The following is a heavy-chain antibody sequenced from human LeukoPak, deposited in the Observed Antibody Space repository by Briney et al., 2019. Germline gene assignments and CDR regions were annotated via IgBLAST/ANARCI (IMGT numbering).Heavy chain of an antibody. CDR2: INHSGST. Sequence: PSETLSLTCAVYGGSFSGYYWSWIRQPPGKGLEWIGEINHSGSTNYNPSLKSRVTIPVDTSKNHFSMKLSSVTAAGTAVYYCARAATIYGVPDCWGQGTLVTVSS. V-gene: IGHV4-34*01. CDR3: ARAATIYGVPDC. CDR1: GGSFSGYY. J-gene: IGHJ4*02. D-gene: IGHD4-17*01.